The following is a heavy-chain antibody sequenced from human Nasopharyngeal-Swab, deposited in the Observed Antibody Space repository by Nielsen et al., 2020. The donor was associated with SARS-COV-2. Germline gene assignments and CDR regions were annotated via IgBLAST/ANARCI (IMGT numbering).Heavy chain of an antibody. V-gene: IGHV4-39*01. D-gene: IGHD6-13*01. CDR2: IYYSGST. CDR1: GGSISSSSYY. Sequence: ESLKISCTVSGGSISSSSYYWGWIRQPPGKGLEWIGSIYYSGSTYYNPSPKSRVTISVDTSKNQFSLKLSSVTAADTAVYYCAAVNWSSWYYDYWGQGTLVTVSS. J-gene: IGHJ4*02. CDR3: AAVNWSSWYYDY.